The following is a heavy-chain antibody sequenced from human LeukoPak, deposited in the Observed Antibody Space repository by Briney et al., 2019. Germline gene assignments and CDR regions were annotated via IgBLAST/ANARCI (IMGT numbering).Heavy chain of an antibody. CDR2: IIPIFGTA. Sequence: GSSVKVSCKASGGTFSSYAVSWVRQAPGQGLEWMGGIIPIFGTANYAQKFQGRVTMTRDTSTSTVYMELSSLRSEDTAVYYCARDLGGITSSAPYFDLWGRGTLVTVSS. CDR1: GGTFSSYA. CDR3: ARDLGGITSSAPYFDL. D-gene: IGHD2-2*01. J-gene: IGHJ2*01. V-gene: IGHV1-69*05.